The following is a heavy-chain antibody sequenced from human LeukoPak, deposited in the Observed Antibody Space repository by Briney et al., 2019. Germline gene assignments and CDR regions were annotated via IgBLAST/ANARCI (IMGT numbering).Heavy chain of an antibody. CDR2: IYHSGSP. J-gene: IGHJ4*02. D-gene: IGHD2-15*01. CDR1: GASISSVDYS. V-gene: IGHV4-30-2*01. Sequence: SETLSLTCTVSGASISSVDYSWSWIRQPPGKGLEWLGYIYHSGSPFYNPSLKSRITMSLERSKNQFSLNLTSVTAADTAVYYCARVGYCSGGRCYYPFDFWGQGTLVTVSS. CDR3: ARVGYCSGGRCYYPFDF.